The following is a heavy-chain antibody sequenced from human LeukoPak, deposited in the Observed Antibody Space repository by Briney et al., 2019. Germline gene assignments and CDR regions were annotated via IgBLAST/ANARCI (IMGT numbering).Heavy chain of an antibody. V-gene: IGHV1-2*02. J-gene: IGHJ4*02. CDR2: INPNSGGT. Sequence: ASVKVSCKASGYTFTGYYMHWVRQAPGQGLEWMGWINPNSGGTNYAQKFQGRVTMTRDTSISTAYMELSRLRSDDTAVYYCARDSFYDSSGKIDYWGQGTLVTVSS. D-gene: IGHD3-22*01. CDR3: ARDSFYDSSGKIDY. CDR1: GYTFTGYY.